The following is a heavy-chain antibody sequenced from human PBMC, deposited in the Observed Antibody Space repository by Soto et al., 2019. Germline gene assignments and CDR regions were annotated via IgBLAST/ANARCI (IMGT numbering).Heavy chain of an antibody. Sequence: SQTLSLTCAISGDGVSCNSAAGNWIRQSPSRGLEWLGRTYYRSKWYNDYAVSVKSRITINPDTSKNQFSLQLNSVTPEDTAVYYCARDRAAAGKNYYYYGMDVWGQGTTVTVSS. CDR1: GDGVSCNSAA. CDR2: TYYRSKWYN. D-gene: IGHD6-13*01. CDR3: ARDRAAAGKNYYYYGMDV. V-gene: IGHV6-1*01. J-gene: IGHJ6*02.